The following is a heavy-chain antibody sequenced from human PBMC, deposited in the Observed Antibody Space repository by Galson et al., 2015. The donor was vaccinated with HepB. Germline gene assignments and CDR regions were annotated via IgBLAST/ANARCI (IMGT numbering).Heavy chain of an antibody. V-gene: IGHV3-30-3*01. J-gene: IGHJ4*02. Sequence: SLRLSCAASGFTFSSYAMHWVRQAPGKRLEWVAVISYDGSNKYYADSVKGRFTISRDNSKNTLYLQMNSLRAEDTAVYYCARTAAGDYWGQGTLVTVSS. CDR1: GFTFSSYA. D-gene: IGHD6-13*01. CDR3: ARTAAGDY. CDR2: ISYDGSNK.